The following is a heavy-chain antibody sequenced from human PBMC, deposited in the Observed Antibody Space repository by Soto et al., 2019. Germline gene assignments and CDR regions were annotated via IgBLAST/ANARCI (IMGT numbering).Heavy chain of an antibody. Sequence: QLQLQESGPGLVKPSETLSLTCTVSGGSISSSSYYWGWIRQPPGKGLEWIGSIYYSGSTYYNPSLKSRVTISVDTSKNQFSLKLSSVTAADTAVYYCARHDFGHEPCFDYWGQGTLVTVSS. J-gene: IGHJ4*02. CDR2: IYYSGST. CDR3: ARHDFGHEPCFDY. CDR1: GGSISSSSYY. V-gene: IGHV4-39*01. D-gene: IGHD3-3*01.